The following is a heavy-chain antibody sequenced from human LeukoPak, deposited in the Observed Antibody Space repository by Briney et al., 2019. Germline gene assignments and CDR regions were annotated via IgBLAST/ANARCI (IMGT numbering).Heavy chain of an antibody. CDR1: GYSFTSYY. Sequence: GASVKVSCKASGYSFTSYYMHWVRQAPGQGLEWMGVVNPSSGTTSYAQRFRGRVTMTRDTSTSTVYMELTRLRSEDTAVYYCARWGGGLQWFGDLNYNYYGMDVWGQGTTVTVSS. D-gene: IGHD3-10*01. CDR2: VNPSSGTT. V-gene: IGHV1-46*01. J-gene: IGHJ6*02. CDR3: ARWGGGLQWFGDLNYNYYGMDV.